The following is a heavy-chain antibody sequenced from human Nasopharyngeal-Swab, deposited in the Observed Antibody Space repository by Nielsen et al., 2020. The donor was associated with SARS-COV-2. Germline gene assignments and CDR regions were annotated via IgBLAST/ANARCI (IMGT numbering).Heavy chain of an antibody. CDR2: IYSSGNT. Sequence: GESLKISCAASGFTVSSNYMNWVRQAPGKGLEWVSVIYSSGNTNYADSVKGRFAISRDNSKNTVYLQMNNLRAEDPAMYYCAREPGWGEPYYDYFYGMDVWGQGTTVTVSS. CDR1: GFTVSSNY. V-gene: IGHV3-53*01. CDR3: AREPGWGEPYYDYFYGMDV. D-gene: IGHD1-14*01. J-gene: IGHJ6*02.